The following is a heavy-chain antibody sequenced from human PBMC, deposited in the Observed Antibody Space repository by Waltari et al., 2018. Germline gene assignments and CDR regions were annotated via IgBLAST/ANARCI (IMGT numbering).Heavy chain of an antibody. Sequence: QVQLVQSGAEVKRPGSPVQVSCKASGGTFNHYAINWVRQAPGLGLEWMGRIIPIIDTAGYAQKFQDRVTFTADRATGTAYMELSSLRPDDTGMYYCAGPRGIHLWSFDDWGQGTLVIVSS. D-gene: IGHD5-18*01. V-gene: IGHV1-69*04. J-gene: IGHJ4*02. CDR2: IIPIIDTA. CDR3: AGPRGIHLWSFDD. CDR1: GGTFNHYA.